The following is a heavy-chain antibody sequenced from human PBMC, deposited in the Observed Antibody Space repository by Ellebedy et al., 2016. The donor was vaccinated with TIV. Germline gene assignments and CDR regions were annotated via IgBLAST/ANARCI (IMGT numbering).Heavy chain of an antibody. Sequence: MPSETLSLTCTVSGGSISSGAYYWSWIRQHPGKGLEWIGYIYYTGRSFYNPSLKSRVAISVDTSKNQFSLKLSFVTAADTAVYYCVRAIDTAIVIYHWGQGTLVTVSS. D-gene: IGHD5-18*01. J-gene: IGHJ5*02. V-gene: IGHV4-31*03. CDR2: IYYTGRS. CDR1: GGSISSGAYY. CDR3: VRAIDTAIVIYH.